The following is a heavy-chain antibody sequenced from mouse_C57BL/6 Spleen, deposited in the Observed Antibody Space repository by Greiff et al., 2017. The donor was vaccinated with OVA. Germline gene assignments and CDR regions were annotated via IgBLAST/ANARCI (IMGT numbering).Heavy chain of an antibody. CDR3: AREGVVTPYYFDY. Sequence: EVQRVESGGGLVKPGGSLKLSCAASGFTFSSYAMSWVRQTPEKRLEWVATISDGGSYTYYPDNVKGRFTISRDNAKNNLYLQMSHLKSEDTAMYYCAREGVVTPYYFDYWGQGTTLTVSS. CDR1: GFTFSSYA. CDR2: ISDGGSYT. V-gene: IGHV5-4*01. D-gene: IGHD2-2*01. J-gene: IGHJ2*01.